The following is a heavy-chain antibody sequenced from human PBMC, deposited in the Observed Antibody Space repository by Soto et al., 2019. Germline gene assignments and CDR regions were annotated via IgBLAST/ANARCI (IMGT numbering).Heavy chain of an antibody. J-gene: IGHJ4*02. CDR3: ARLSADYQIDY. V-gene: IGHV4-39*01. CDR1: GGSISSSSYY. Sequence: QLQLQESGPGLVKPSETLSLTCTVSGGSISSSSYYWGWIRQPPGKGLEWIGSIYYSGSTYYNPSLKSRVTIPVDAAKNQFSLKLSSVTAADTAVYYCARLSADYQIDYWGQGTLVTVSS. D-gene: IGHD2-2*01. CDR2: IYYSGST.